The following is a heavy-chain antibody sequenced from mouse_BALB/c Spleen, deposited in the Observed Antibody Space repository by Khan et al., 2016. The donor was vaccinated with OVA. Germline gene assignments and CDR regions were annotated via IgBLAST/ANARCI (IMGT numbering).Heavy chain of an antibody. CDR1: GYSITSGYY. Sequence: EVQLVESGPGLVKPSQSLSLTCSVTGYSITSGYYWNWIRQFPGNKLEWMGYITSGGSFNYNPSLKNRISITRDTSNNQLFLKLNSVTPEDTATYYCARAGRWFDYWGQGTLVTVSA. CDR2: ITSGGSF. CDR3: ARAGRWFDY. J-gene: IGHJ3*01. V-gene: IGHV3-6*02. D-gene: IGHD3-3*01.